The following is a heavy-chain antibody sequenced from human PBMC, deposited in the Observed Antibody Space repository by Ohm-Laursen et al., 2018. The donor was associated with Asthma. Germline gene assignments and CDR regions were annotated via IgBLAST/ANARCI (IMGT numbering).Heavy chain of an antibody. CDR1: GFTFSSYT. CDR3: ARDYYDSSGYDAFDI. J-gene: IGHJ3*02. V-gene: IGHV3-21*01. D-gene: IGHD3-22*01. Sequence: GSLRLSCSASGFTFSSYTMSWVRQAPGKGLEWVSSISSSSSYIYYADSVKGRFTISRDNAKNSLYLQMNSLRAEDTAVYYCARDYYDSSGYDAFDIWGQGTMVTVSS. CDR2: ISSSSSYI.